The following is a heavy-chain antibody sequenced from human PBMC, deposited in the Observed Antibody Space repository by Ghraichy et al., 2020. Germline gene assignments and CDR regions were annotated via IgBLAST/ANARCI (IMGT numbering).Heavy chain of an antibody. D-gene: IGHD3-3*01. J-gene: IGHJ6*02. CDR1: GYTFTSYG. CDR3: ARDSGTYYDFWSGYPSGMDV. V-gene: IGHV1-18*01. Sequence: ASVKVSCKASGYTFTSYGISWVRQAPGQGLEWMGWISAYNGNTNYAQKLQGRVTMTTDTSTSTAYMELRSLRSDDTAVYYCARDSGTYYDFWSGYPSGMDVWGQGTTVTVSS. CDR2: ISAYNGNT.